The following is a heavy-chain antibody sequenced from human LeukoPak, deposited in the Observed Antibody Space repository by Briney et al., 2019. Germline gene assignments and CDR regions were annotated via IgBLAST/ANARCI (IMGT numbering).Heavy chain of an antibody. J-gene: IGHJ5*02. Sequence: GGSLRLSCAASGFRFSDFTMTWVRQAPGKGTEWVSAIGGRGGSTYYADSVGGRFTISRDNSKDMVYLQMNSLKVEDTATYYCGKEGGAWGQGTKVTVSS. D-gene: IGHD3-16*01. V-gene: IGHV3-23*01. CDR2: IGGRGGST. CDR3: GKEGGA. CDR1: GFRFSDFT.